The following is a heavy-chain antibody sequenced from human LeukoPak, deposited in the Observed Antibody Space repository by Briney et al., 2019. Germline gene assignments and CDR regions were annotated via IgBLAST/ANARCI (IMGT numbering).Heavy chain of an antibody. Sequence: SETLSLTCAVYGGSFSGHYWSWIRQPPGEGLEWIGEINHSESTNYNPSLKSRVVISVDTSKSQFSLKLTSVIAADTAVYYCARGYQLLWGGWFDPWGQGTLVTVSS. CDR2: INHSEST. CDR3: ARGYQLLWGGWFDP. D-gene: IGHD2-2*01. V-gene: IGHV4-34*01. CDR1: GGSFSGHY. J-gene: IGHJ5*02.